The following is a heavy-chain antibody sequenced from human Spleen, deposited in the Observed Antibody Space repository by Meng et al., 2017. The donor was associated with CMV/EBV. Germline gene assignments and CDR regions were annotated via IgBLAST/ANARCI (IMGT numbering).Heavy chain of an antibody. CDR2: INHSGST. D-gene: IGHD3-3*01. J-gene: IGHJ4*02. Sequence: SETLSLTRAVYGGSFSGYYWSWIRQPPGKGLEWIGEINHSGSTNYNPSLKSRVTISVDTSKNQFSRKLSSVTAADTAVYYCATRFLEWFQFDYWGQGTLVTVSS. CDR1: GGSFSGYY. CDR3: ATRFLEWFQFDY. V-gene: IGHV4-34*01.